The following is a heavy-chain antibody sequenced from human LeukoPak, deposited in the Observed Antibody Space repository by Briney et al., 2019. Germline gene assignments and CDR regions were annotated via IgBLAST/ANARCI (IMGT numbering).Heavy chain of an antibody. J-gene: IGHJ4*02. CDR1: GYTFTSYD. Sequence: ASVKVSCKASGYTFTSYDINWVRQAPGQGLEWMAWMNPNSGNTGYVQKFRGRLTMTRDTSIGTAYMELSSLGSEDTAVYYCAGDYGGNSRFDYWGQGTLVTVSS. D-gene: IGHD4-23*01. V-gene: IGHV1-8*01. CDR3: AGDYGGNSRFDY. CDR2: MNPNSGNT.